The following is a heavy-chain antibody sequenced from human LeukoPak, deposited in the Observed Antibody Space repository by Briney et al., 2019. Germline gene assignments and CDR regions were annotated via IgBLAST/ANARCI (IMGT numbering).Heavy chain of an antibody. D-gene: IGHD6-13*01. CDR1: GFTFSSYS. Sequence: GGTLRLSCAASGFTFSSYSMNWVRQAPGKGLEWVSSISSSSGYIYYADSVKGRFTISGDNAKNSLYLQMNSLTAADTAVYYCARGVIAAGGNDFDYWGQGTLVTVSS. J-gene: IGHJ4*02. CDR3: ARGVIAAGGNDFDY. CDR2: ISSSSGYI. V-gene: IGHV3-21*04.